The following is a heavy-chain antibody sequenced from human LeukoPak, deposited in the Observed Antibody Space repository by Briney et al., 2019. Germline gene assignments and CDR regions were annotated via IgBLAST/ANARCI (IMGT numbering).Heavy chain of an antibody. J-gene: IGHJ6*03. D-gene: IGHD6-13*01. V-gene: IGHV3-7*01. CDR2: IKQDGSEK. Sequence: PGGSLRLSCAASGFTFSSYWMSWVRQAPGEGLEWVANIKQDGSEKYYVDSVKGRFTISRDNAKNSLYLQMNSLRAEDTAVYYCARERIAAGLGFYYYYYMDVWGKGTTVTVSS. CDR3: ARERIAAGLGFYYYYYMDV. CDR1: GFTFSSYW.